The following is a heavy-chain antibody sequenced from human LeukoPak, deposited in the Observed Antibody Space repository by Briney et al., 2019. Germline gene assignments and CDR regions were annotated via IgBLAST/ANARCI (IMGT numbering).Heavy chain of an antibody. J-gene: IGHJ4*02. Sequence: SETLSLTCTVSGGSISSSSYYWGWIRQPPGKGLEWIGSIYYSGSTYYNPSPKSRVTISVDTSKNQFSLKLSSVTAADTAVYYCAREREHIDYWGQGTLVTVSS. CDR1: GGSISSSSYY. CDR2: IYYSGST. CDR3: AREREHIDY. D-gene: IGHD1/OR15-1a*01. V-gene: IGHV4-39*07.